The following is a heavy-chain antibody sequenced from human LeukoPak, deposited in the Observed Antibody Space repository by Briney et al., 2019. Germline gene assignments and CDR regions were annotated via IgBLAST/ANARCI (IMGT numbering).Heavy chain of an antibody. J-gene: IGHJ4*02. CDR3: AKVKYSSGWYGDYFDY. V-gene: IGHV3-23*01. Sequence: GGSLRLSCAASGFTLSRYAMSWVRQAPGEGLEWVSAISGSGGSTYYADSVKSRFTISRDNSKNTLYLQMNSLRAEDTAVYYCAKVKYSSGWYGDYFDYWGQGTLVTVSS. CDR2: ISGSGGST. CDR1: GFTLSRYA. D-gene: IGHD6-19*01.